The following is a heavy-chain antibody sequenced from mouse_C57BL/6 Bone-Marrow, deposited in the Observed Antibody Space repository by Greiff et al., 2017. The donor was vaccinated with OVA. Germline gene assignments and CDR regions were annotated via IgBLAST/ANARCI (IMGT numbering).Heavy chain of an antibody. Sequence: QVQLQQPGAELVKPGASVKLSCKASGYTFTSYWMHWVKQRPGRGLEWIGRIDPRSGNTYYNEKFKGKATLTADKSSSTAYMELRSLTSEDSAVYFCARDDGSLDYWGQGTTLTVSS. CDR2: IDPRSGNT. CDR3: ARDDGSLDY. J-gene: IGHJ2*01. D-gene: IGHD2-3*01. CDR1: GYTFTSYW. V-gene: IGHV1-62-3*01.